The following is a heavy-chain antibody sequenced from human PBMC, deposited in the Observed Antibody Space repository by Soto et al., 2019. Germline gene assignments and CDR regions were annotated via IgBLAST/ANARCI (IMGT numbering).Heavy chain of an antibody. CDR1: GYTFTSYA. Sequence: ASVKVSCKASGYTFTSYAMHWVRQAPGQRLEWMGWINAGNGNTKYSLKFQGRVTITRDTSASTAYMELSSLKASDTAIYYCARHPSDYDILTGYINWFDPWGQGTLVTVSS. CDR3: ARHPSDYDILTGYINWFDP. V-gene: IGHV1-3*01. CDR2: INAGNGNT. D-gene: IGHD3-9*01. J-gene: IGHJ5*02.